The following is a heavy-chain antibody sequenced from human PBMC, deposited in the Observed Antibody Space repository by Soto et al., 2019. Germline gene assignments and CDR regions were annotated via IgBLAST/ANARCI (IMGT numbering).Heavy chain of an antibody. J-gene: IGHJ4*02. CDR1: GGTFSTYA. D-gene: IGHD5-18*01. V-gene: IGHV1-69*12. CDR3: ASGIQLWLRRINNGYSG. Sequence: QVQLVQSGAEVKKRESSVKVSCKAPGGTFSTYAISWVRQAPGQGLEWMGGIIPMFGTANYAQRFQDRVTITAEESTNTVYMELSSLRSEDTAVYFCASGIQLWLRRINNGYSGWGQGTLVTVSS. CDR2: IIPMFGTA.